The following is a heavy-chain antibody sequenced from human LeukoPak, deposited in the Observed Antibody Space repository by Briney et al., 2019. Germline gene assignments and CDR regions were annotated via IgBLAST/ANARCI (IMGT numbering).Heavy chain of an antibody. V-gene: IGHV3-30*02. CDR2: IRYDGTDE. CDR3: ARNRAFGNFDAFDM. Sequence: GGSLRLSCAASGFAFSSYSMNWVRQAPGKGLEGLAFIRYDGTDESYGDSVRGRLTISRDDSINPLYLQMDSLRHDDTAVYYCARNRAFGNFDAFDMWGQGTMATVSS. CDR1: GFAFSSYS. D-gene: IGHD1-7*01. J-gene: IGHJ3*02.